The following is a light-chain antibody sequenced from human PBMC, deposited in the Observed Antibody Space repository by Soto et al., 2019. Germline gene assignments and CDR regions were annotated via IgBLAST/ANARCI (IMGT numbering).Light chain of an antibody. Sequence: QSVLTQPPSVSAAPGQTVTISCSGSRSNIDNNYVSWYQQLPGTAPKLLIYDNYKRPSGIPDRFSGSKSGTSATLGITGLQTGDEADYYCGTWDSSLNTVVFGRGTKLTVL. J-gene: IGLJ2*01. CDR2: DNY. V-gene: IGLV1-51*01. CDR1: RSNIDNNY. CDR3: GTWDSSLNTVV.